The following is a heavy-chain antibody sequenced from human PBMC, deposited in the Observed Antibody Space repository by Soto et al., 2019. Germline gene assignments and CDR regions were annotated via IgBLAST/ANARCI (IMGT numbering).Heavy chain of an antibody. J-gene: IGHJ6*02. V-gene: IGHV1-46*01. D-gene: IGHD2-15*01. CDR1: GYTFTSYY. CDR3: ARECGSGGSCYSNGMDV. CDR2: INPSGGST. Sequence: GASVKVSCKASGYTFTSYYMHWVRQAPGQGLEWMGIINPSGGSTSYAQKFQGRVTMTRDTSTSTVYMELSSLRSEDTAVYYCARECGSGGSCYSNGMDVWGQGTTVTVS.